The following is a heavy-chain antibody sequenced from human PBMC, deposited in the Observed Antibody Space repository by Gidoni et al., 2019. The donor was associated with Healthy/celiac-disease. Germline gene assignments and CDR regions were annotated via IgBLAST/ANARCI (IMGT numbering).Heavy chain of an antibody. D-gene: IGHD3-16*02. CDR2: ISWNSGSI. V-gene: IGHV3-9*01. CDR1: GFTFDDYA. J-gene: IGHJ4*02. CDR3: AKDMQLGGVIVISEPLFDY. Sequence: EVQLVESGGGLVQPGRSLRLSCAASGFTFDDYAMHWVRQAPGKGLEWVSGISWNSGSIGYADSVKGRFTISRDNAKNSLYLQMNSLRAEDTALYYCAKDMQLGGVIVISEPLFDYWGQGTLVTVSS.